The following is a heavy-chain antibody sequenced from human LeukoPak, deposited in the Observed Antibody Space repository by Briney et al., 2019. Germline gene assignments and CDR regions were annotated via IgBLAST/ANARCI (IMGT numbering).Heavy chain of an antibody. J-gene: IGHJ4*02. Sequence: SGPTLVHPTPTLTLTCTFSGFSLSTSGMRVRWIRQPPGKALEWLARIDWDDDKFYSTSLKTRLTISKDTSKNQVVLTMTNMDPVDTATYYCARMSYYDSSGYYFGYWGQGTLVTVSS. CDR1: GFSLSTSGMR. V-gene: IGHV2-70*04. CDR3: ARMSYYDSSGYYFGY. CDR2: IDWDDDK. D-gene: IGHD3-22*01.